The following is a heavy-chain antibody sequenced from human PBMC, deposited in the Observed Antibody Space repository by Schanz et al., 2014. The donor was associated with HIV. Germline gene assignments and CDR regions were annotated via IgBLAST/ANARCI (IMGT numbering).Heavy chain of an antibody. CDR3: ARTSRIVIPDRDPRLSYLYGMDV. Sequence: VQLVESGGGLVQPGGSLRLSCAASGFTFSSYSMNWVRQAPGKGLEWVAVLWHDGSNKYYVDSVKDRFTISRDNSKNTLYLQMNGLRAEDTAVYYCARTSRIVIPDRDPRLSYLYGMDVWGQGTTVTVSS. CDR2: LWHDGSNK. V-gene: IGHV3-33*08. J-gene: IGHJ6*02. CDR1: GFTFSSYS. D-gene: IGHD1-26*01.